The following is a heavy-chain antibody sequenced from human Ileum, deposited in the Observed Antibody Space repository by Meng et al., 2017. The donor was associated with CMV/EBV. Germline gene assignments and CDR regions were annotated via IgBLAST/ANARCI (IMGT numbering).Heavy chain of an antibody. V-gene: IGHV3-30*02. J-gene: IGHJ5*02. D-gene: IGHD1-7*01. CDR2: IYSDGSNK. CDR3: ARDRGKNYFEP. Sequence: QVQLGESGGGVVQPGESLTIVSEPSGLTFTSHGMHWVRQAPGKGLEWVAFIYSDGSNKYYADPVKGRFTISRDDSKSTLYLQMNSLRVEDTAMYFCARDRGKNYFEPWGQGTLVTVSS. CDR1: GLTFTSHG.